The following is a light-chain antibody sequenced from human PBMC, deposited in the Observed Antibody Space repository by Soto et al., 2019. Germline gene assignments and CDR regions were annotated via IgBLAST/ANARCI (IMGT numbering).Light chain of an antibody. CDR1: QSISSW. Sequence: DIQMTQSPSTLSASVGDRVTITCRASQSISSWLDWYQQKPGKAPKLLIYKASGLESGVPSRFSGSGSGTEFTLTISSLQPDDFATYYCQQYNTYSWTFGQGTKVEIK. J-gene: IGKJ1*01. CDR3: QQYNTYSWT. V-gene: IGKV1-5*03. CDR2: KAS.